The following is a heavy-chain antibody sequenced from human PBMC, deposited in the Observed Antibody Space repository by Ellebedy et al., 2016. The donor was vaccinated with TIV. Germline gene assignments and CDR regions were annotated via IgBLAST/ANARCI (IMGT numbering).Heavy chain of an antibody. V-gene: IGHV3-73*01. Sequence: GESLKISCAASGFTFSGFTVHWVRQASGGGLEWLGRIRGQANNYATVYAASVKGRVTISRDDSENAAYLQMNSLKTEDTAIYYCTASAGTSSGGFDPWGQGTLVTVSS. CDR3: TASAGTSSGGFDP. J-gene: IGHJ5*02. CDR2: IRGQANNYAT. D-gene: IGHD6-19*01. CDR1: GFTFSGFT.